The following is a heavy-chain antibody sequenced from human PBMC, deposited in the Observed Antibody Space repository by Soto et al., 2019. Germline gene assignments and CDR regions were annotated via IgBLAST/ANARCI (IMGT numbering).Heavy chain of an antibody. D-gene: IGHD3-10*01. Sequence: SDTLSLTCTFSCGSIISGGYYWSWIRQHPGKGLEWIGYIYYSGSTYYNPSLKSRVTISVDTSKNQFSLKLSSVTAADTAVYYCARGLRFGELTWFDPWGQGTLVTVSS. J-gene: IGHJ5*02. CDR3: ARGLRFGELTWFDP. V-gene: IGHV4-31*03. CDR2: IYYSGST. CDR1: CGSIISGGYY.